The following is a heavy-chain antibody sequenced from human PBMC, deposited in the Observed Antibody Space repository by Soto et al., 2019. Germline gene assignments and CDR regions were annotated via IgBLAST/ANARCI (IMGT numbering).Heavy chain of an antibody. V-gene: IGHV1-18*01. CDR2: ISAYNGNT. D-gene: IGHD2-8*01. J-gene: IGHJ4*02. Sequence: QVQLVQSGAEVKKPGASVKVSCKASGYTFTSYGISWVRQAPGQGLEWMGWISAYNGNTNYAQKLQGRVTMTTDTSTSTAYMELRSLRSDDTAVYYCARAYCTNGVCYFQLDYWGQGILVTVSS. CDR3: ARAYCTNGVCYFQLDY. CDR1: GYTFTSYG.